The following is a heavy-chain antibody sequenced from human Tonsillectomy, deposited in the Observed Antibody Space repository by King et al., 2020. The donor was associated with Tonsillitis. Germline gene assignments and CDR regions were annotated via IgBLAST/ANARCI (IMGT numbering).Heavy chain of an antibody. CDR1: GGSISSYY. CDR3: ARGNANSYGPPHFYFDY. V-gene: IGHV4-4*07. Sequence: QLQESGPGLVKPSETLSLTCTVSGGSISSYYWNWIRQPAGKGLEWMGRIYTSGSTNYNPSLKSRVTMSVDTSRNQFSLNLISVTAADTAVYYCARGNANSYGPPHFYFDYWGQGTLVTVSS. CDR2: IYTSGST. J-gene: IGHJ4*02. D-gene: IGHD5-18*01.